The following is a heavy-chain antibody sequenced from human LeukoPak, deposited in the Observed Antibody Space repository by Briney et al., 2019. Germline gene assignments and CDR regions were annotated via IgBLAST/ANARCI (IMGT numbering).Heavy chain of an antibody. J-gene: IGHJ6*03. D-gene: IGHD2-2*01. V-gene: IGHV4-38-2*01. CDR3: ARRGIVVVPAAKGWNYYMDV. CDR2: IHHSGST. CDR1: GYSINSGYY. Sequence: SETLSLTCAVSGYSINSGYYWGWIRQPPGKGREWIGSIHHSGSTPYNLSLKSRVTISVDTSKNQFSLKLSSVTAADTAVYYCARRGIVVVPAAKGWNYYMDVGGKGTTVTVSS.